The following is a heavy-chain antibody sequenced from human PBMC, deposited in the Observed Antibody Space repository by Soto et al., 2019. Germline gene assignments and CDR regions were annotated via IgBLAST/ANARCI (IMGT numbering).Heavy chain of an antibody. Sequence: EVQLLESGGGLVQPGGSLRLSCAASGFTFSSYAMSWVRQAPGKGLEWVSSISASGTNTYYADSVKGRFTISRDNSKNTLFLQMNSLRAEDTAVYYCAKDQRGVSSTARIDYWGQGTLVTVSS. V-gene: IGHV3-23*01. CDR3: AKDQRGVSSTARIDY. J-gene: IGHJ4*02. D-gene: IGHD6-13*01. CDR1: GFTFSSYA. CDR2: ISASGTNT.